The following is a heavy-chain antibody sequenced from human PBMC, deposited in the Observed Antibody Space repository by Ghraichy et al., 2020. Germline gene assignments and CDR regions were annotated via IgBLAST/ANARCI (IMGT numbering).Heavy chain of an antibody. CDR3: ARDRGAGYSSSWYPDNCFDP. J-gene: IGHJ5*02. V-gene: IGHV1-3*01. CDR1: GYTFTSYA. D-gene: IGHD6-13*01. CDR2: INAGNGNT. Sequence: ASVKVSCKASGYTFTSYAMHWVRQAPGQRLEWMGWINAGNGNTKYSQKFQGRVTITTDTSASTAYMELSSLRSEDTAVYYCARDRGAGYSSSWYPDNCFDPWGQGTVVTVSS.